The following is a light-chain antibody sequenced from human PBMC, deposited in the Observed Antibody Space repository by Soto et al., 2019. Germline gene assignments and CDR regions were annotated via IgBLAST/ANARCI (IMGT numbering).Light chain of an antibody. V-gene: IGLV2-14*01. J-gene: IGLJ2*01. Sequence: QSALTRPASVSGSPGQSITISCTGTSSDVGGYNYVSWYQHHPGKAPKLIIYEVSNRPSGVSNRFSGSKSGNTASLTISGLQAEDETDYYCSSYTSDNTLVFGGGTQLTVL. CDR1: SSDVGGYNY. CDR2: EVS. CDR3: SSYTSDNTLV.